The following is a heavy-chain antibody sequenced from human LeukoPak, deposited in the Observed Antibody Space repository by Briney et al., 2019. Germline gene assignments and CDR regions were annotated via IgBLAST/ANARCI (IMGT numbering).Heavy chain of an antibody. CDR1: GFTFSSYG. D-gene: IGHD7-27*01. J-gene: IGHJ6*02. CDR3: AKSPFPGETYHCGMDV. V-gene: IGHV3-30*18. CDR2: ISYDGSNK. Sequence: GRSLRLSCAASGFTFSSYGMHWVRQAPGKGLEWVAVISYDGSNKYYADSVKGRFTISRDNSKNTLYLQMNSLRAEDTAVYYCAKSPFPGETYHCGMDVWGPGTTVTVSS.